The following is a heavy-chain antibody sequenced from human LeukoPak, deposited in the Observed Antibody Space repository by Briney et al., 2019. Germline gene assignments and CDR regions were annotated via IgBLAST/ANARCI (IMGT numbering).Heavy chain of an antibody. Sequence: PGGSLRLSCGASGFTFSNHAMTWVRQAPGKGLEWVSAISASGDATWYADSVKGRFTISRDNSKNTLYPQMSSLRAEDTAIYYCAKDVWFSVSWGRGTLVTVSS. D-gene: IGHD3-9*01. V-gene: IGHV3-23*01. J-gene: IGHJ5*02. CDR3: AKDVWFSVS. CDR1: GFTFSNHA. CDR2: ISASGDAT.